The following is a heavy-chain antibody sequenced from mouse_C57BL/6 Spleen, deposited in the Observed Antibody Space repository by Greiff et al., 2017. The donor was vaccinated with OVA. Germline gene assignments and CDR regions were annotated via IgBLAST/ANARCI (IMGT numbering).Heavy chain of an antibody. D-gene: IGHD1-1*01. J-gene: IGHJ1*03. Sequence: QVQLQQPGAELVMPGASVKLSCTASGYTFTSYWMHWVKQRPGQGLEWIGEIDPSDSYNNYNQKFKGKSTLTVDKSSSTAYMQLSSLTSEDSAVYYCASITTDWYFDVWGTGTTVTVSS. CDR3: ASITTDWYFDV. V-gene: IGHV1-69*01. CDR2: IDPSDSYN. CDR1: GYTFTSYW.